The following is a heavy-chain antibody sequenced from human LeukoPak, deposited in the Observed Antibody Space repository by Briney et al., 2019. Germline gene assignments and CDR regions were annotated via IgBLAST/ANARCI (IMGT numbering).Heavy chain of an antibody. CDR2: ISTYNGNT. CDR3: ARAWNGCSDS. V-gene: IGHV1-18*01. D-gene: IGHD4/OR15-4a*01. J-gene: IGHJ4*02. CDR1: GYTFTNYG. Sequence: SVKVSCKASGYTFTNYGISWVRQAPGQGLECMGWISTYNGNTNYTQNLQGRVTMTTDTSTSTAYMELRSLRSDDTAMYYCARAWNGCSDSWGQGTLVTVSS.